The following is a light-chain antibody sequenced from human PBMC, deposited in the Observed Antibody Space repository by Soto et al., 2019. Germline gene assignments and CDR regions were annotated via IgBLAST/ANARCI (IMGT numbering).Light chain of an antibody. CDR3: QQYYSYGT. J-gene: IGKJ1*01. CDR2: DAS. CDR1: QSIISL. Sequence: DIQMTQSPSTLSASVGDRVTITCRASQSIISLLAWYQQKPGKAPKLLIYDASSLESGVPSRFSGSGSGTDFTLTISCLQSEDFATYYCQQYYSYGTFGQGTKVDIK. V-gene: IGKV1-5*01.